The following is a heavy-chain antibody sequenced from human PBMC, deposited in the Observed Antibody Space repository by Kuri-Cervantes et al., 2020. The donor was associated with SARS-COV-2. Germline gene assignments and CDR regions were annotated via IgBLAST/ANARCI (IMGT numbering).Heavy chain of an antibody. J-gene: IGHJ3*02. CDR1: GGSISSYY. D-gene: IGHD3-10*01. Sequence: SETLSLTCTVSGGSISSYYWSWIRQPPGKGLEWIGSIYHSGSTYYNPSLKSRVTISVDTSKNQFSLKLSSVTAADTAVYYCARARMVRGVNGAFDIWGQGTMVTVSS. V-gene: IGHV4-38-2*02. CDR2: IYHSGST. CDR3: ARARMVRGVNGAFDI.